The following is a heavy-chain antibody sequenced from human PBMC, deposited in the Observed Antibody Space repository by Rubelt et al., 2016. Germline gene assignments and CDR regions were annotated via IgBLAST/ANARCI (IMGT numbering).Heavy chain of an antibody. J-gene: IGHJ4*02. CDR1: GYSFTTYW. D-gene: IGHD2-15*01. V-gene: IGHV5-51*01. Sequence: SCNGSGYSFTTYWIDWVRQMPGKGLEWMGIIYPGDSDTRYIPSFQGQVTISADKSINSAYLQWSSLKASDTAIYYCARQRYCSGGSCYPDYWGQGTLVTVSS. CDR2: IYPGDSDT. CDR3: ARQRYCSGGSCYPDY.